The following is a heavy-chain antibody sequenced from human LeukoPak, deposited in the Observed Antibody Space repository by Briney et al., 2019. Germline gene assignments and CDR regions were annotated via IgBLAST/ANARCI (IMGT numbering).Heavy chain of an antibody. D-gene: IGHD3-10*01. Sequence: ASVKVSCKASGYTFTSYDINWVRQATGQGLERMGWMNPNSGNTGYAQKFQGRVTMTRNTSISTAYMELSSLRSEDTAVYYCARSEGVLLWFGESHRFDPWGQGTLVTVSS. CDR1: GYTFTSYD. J-gene: IGHJ5*02. CDR2: MNPNSGNT. V-gene: IGHV1-8*01. CDR3: ARSEGVLLWFGESHRFDP.